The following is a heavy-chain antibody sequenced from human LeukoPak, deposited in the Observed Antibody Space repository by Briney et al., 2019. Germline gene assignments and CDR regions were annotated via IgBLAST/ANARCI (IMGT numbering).Heavy chain of an antibody. CDR2: ILYDGSTK. V-gene: IGHV3-30*02. CDR3: AKETLPTTANGGYFDY. CDR1: GFTSSNYG. Sequence: GGSLRLSCAASGFTSSNYGMHWVRQAPGKGLEWVSFILYDGSTKYYADSVKGRFTISRDNSKNTLYLQMNSLSAEDTAVYYCAKETLPTTANGGYFDYWGQGTLVTVSS. J-gene: IGHJ4*02. D-gene: IGHD1-1*01.